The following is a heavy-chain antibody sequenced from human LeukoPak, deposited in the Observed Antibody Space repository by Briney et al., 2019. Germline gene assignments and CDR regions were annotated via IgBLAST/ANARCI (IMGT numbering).Heavy chain of an antibody. V-gene: IGHV4-39*01. CDR1: GGSISSSSYS. CDR3: ARHLRYPPFDP. J-gene: IGHJ5*02. D-gene: IGHD1-1*01. Sequence: TSETLSLTCTVSGGSISSSSYSWGWIRQPPGKGLEWIGSIYYSGSTYYNPSLKSRVTISVDTSKNQFSLKLSSVTAADTAVYYCARHLRYPPFDPWGQGTLVTVSS. CDR2: IYYSGST.